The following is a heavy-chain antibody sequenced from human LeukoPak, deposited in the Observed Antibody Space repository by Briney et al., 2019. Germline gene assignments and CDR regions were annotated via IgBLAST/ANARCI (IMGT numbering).Heavy chain of an antibody. CDR1: GFIFSSYW. CDR3: ARDPIDY. J-gene: IGHJ4*02. V-gene: IGHV3-7*01. Sequence: GGSLRLSCTASGFIFSSYWMTWVRQAPGKGLEWVANIRQDGSEKNFVDSVKGRFTISRDNAKNSPYLQMNTLTAEDTAVYYCARDPIDYWGQGTLVTVTS. CDR2: IRQDGSEK.